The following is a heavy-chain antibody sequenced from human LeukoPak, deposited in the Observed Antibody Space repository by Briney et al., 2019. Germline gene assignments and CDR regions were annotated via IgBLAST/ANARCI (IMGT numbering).Heavy chain of an antibody. Sequence: SETLSLTCTVSGGSISSYYWSWIRQPPGKGLEWIGYIYYSGSTNYNPSLKSRVTISVDTSKNQFSLKLSSVTAADTAVYYCARLDGDILTGYFDYRGQGTLVTVSS. CDR1: GGSISSYY. V-gene: IGHV4-59*08. CDR3: ARLDGDILTGYFDY. D-gene: IGHD3-9*01. J-gene: IGHJ4*02. CDR2: IYYSGST.